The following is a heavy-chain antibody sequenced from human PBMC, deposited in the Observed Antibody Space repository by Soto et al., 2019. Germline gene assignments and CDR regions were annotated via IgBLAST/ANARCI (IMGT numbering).Heavy chain of an antibody. Sequence: LSLTCTVSGGSISSYYWSWIRQPPGKGPDWIGCIDYSGSTYYNPSLKSRVTLSLDTSKNQFSLKLNSVTAADTAVYYCARSITKGIPGLLHAYWGQGTLVPVSS. D-gene: IGHD2-15*01. CDR1: GGSISSYY. J-gene: IGHJ4*02. V-gene: IGHV4-59*08. CDR3: ARSITKGIPGLLHAY. CDR2: IDYSGST.